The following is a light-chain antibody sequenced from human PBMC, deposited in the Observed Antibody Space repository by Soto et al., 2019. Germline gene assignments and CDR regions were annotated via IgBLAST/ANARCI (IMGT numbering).Light chain of an antibody. Sequence: EIVMTQSPATLSVSPGESATLSCRASQSVSSNLAWYQQKPGRAPRLLIYGASTRATGIPARFSGSGSGTEFTLTISSLQPEDFATYYCQQVNVYPSTFGGGTKVDIK. CDR1: QSVSSN. CDR2: GAS. CDR3: QQVNVYPST. V-gene: IGKV3-15*01. J-gene: IGKJ4*01.